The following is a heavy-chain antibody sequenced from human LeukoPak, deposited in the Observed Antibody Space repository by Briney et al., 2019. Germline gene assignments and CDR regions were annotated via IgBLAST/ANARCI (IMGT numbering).Heavy chain of an antibody. CDR3: ARDPSGTYYPRVSGALDI. D-gene: IGHD1-26*01. CDR1: KFAFSSYA. V-gene: IGHV3-23*01. Sequence: PGGSLRLSCAASKFAFSSYAMSWVRQAPGKGLEWVSAISGGGGNTYYADSVKGRFTVSRDNAKNSLYLQMDSLRAEDTAVYYCARDPSGTYYPRVSGALDIWGQGTMVTVSS. J-gene: IGHJ3*02. CDR2: ISGGGGNT.